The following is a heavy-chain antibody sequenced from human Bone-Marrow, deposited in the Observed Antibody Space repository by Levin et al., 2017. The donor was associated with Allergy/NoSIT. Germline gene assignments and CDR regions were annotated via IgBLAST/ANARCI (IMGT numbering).Heavy chain of an antibody. Sequence: PGGSLRLSCAGYGFTFSSYSMNWVRQFPGKRLEWVSSISNSGDSILYADSVKGRFIISRDNTKNSLYLQMDTLRSDDTAVYYCAIIRGGNYWGQGTLVTVSS. J-gene: IGHJ4*02. V-gene: IGHV3-21*01. CDR3: AIIRGGNY. D-gene: IGHD3-16*02. CDR2: ISNSGDSI. CDR1: GFTFSSYS.